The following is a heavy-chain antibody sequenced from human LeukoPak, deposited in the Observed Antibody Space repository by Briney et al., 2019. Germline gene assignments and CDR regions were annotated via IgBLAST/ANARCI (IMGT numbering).Heavy chain of an antibody. J-gene: IGHJ3*02. CDR1: GFTFSSYW. D-gene: IGHD6-13*01. Sequence: PGGSLRLSCAASGFTFSSYWMSWVRQAPGKGLEWVANIKQDGSEKYYVDSVKGRFTISRDNAKNSLYLQMNSLRAEDTAVYYCARDGTSSSWFFDAFDIWGQGTMVTVSS. CDR2: IKQDGSEK. V-gene: IGHV3-7*01. CDR3: ARDGTSSSWFFDAFDI.